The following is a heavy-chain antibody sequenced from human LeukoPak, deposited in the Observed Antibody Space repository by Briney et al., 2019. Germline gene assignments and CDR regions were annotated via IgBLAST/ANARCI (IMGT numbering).Heavy chain of an antibody. CDR3: ARTPYYDFSSWFDP. CDR2: IYYNGST. V-gene: IGHV4-59*01. D-gene: IGHD3-3*01. Sequence: NPSETLSLTCTVSGGSISSYYWSWIRQPPGKGLEWIGYIYYNGSTNYNPSLKSRVTISVDTSKNQFSLKLSSVTAADTAVYYCARTPYYDFSSWFDPWGQGTLVTVSS. J-gene: IGHJ5*02. CDR1: GGSISSYY.